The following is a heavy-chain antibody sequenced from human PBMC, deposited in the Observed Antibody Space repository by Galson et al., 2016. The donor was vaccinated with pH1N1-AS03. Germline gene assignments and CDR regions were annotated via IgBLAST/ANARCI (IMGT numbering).Heavy chain of an antibody. CDR1: GFNFSHYS. J-gene: IGHJ3*02. CDR2: ISGSSSYI. V-gene: IGHV3-21*01. D-gene: IGHD2-15*01. Sequence: SLRLSCAASGFNFSHYSMSWVRQAPGKGLEWVSSISGSSSYIYYADSVKGRFTISRYNAKNSVYLQMNSLRAEDTAVYYCAKDSNEYCSGGNCLAFDIWGQGTVVAVSS. CDR3: AKDSNEYCSGGNCLAFDI.